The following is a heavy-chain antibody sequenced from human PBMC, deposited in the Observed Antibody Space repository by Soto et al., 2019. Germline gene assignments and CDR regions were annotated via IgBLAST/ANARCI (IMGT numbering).Heavy chain of an antibody. D-gene: IGHD1-26*01. CDR1: GGTFSSYA. CDR2: IIPSLGSA. CDR3: ASRERVDAFDI. J-gene: IGHJ3*02. Sequence: QVQLVQSGAEVKKPGSSVKVSCKASGGTFSSYAISWVRQAPGQGLEWMGGIIPSLGSANYAQKFQDRVTITADESTTTPYMELSSLRSEDAAVCYCASRERVDAFDIWGQGTMVTVSS. V-gene: IGHV1-69*01.